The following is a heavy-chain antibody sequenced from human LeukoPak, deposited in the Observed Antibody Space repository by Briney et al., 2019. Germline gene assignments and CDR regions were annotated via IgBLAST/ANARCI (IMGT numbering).Heavy chain of an antibody. CDR2: ISGSGGST. Sequence: GGSLRLSCAASGFTFSSYGMSWVRQAPGKGLEWVSAISGSGGSTYYADSVKGRFTISRDNSKNTLYLQMNSLRAEDTAVYYCGQYKWLGGFDYWGQGTLVTVSS. D-gene: IGHD6-19*01. CDR3: GQYKWLGGFDY. CDR1: GFTFSSYG. V-gene: IGHV3-23*01. J-gene: IGHJ4*02.